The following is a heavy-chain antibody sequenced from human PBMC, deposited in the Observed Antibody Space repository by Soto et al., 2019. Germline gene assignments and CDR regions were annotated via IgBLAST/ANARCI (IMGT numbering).Heavy chain of an antibody. CDR2: ISSSGNT. V-gene: IGHV4-59*01. CDR1: DGYISNFY. J-gene: IGHJ4*02. Sequence: SETLSLTCTVSDGYISNFYWRWIRQPPGKGLEWIGYISSSGNTNYNPSLKSRVSISVDTSKNQFSLNLTSVTAADTAVYYCARAPMVLTRSYFDSWGQGTPVTVSS. D-gene: IGHD3-22*01. CDR3: ARAPMVLTRSYFDS.